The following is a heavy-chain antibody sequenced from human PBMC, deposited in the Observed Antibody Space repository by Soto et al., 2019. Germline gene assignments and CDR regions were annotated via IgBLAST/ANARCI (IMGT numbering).Heavy chain of an antibody. Sequence: PGVSLRLSCAASGFTLSSNYMSWVRQAPGKGLEWVSVIYSGGSTYYADSVKGRFTISRDNSKNTLYLQMNSLRAEDTAVYYFARDRNPTGMDVWGQGPRVTGFS. CDR2: IYSGGST. CDR1: GFTLSSNY. CDR3: ARDRNPTGMDV. J-gene: IGHJ6*02. D-gene: IGHD1-1*01. V-gene: IGHV3-66*01.